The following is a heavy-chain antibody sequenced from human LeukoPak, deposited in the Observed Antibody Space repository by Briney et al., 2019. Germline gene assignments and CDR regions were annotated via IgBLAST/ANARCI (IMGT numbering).Heavy chain of an antibody. CDR3: STDGKYTGSYDHFDY. CDR2: IKTKTDGGKI. Sequence: SGGSLRLSCAASGFAFSNAWMTWVRRVPGKGLEWVGRIKTKTDGGKIDYAAPVKGRFTISRDDSRNTLYLQMNSLKTEDTAVYYCSTDGKYTGSYDHFDYWGQGTLVTVSS. CDR1: GFAFSNAW. J-gene: IGHJ4*02. D-gene: IGHD1-26*01. V-gene: IGHV3-15*05.